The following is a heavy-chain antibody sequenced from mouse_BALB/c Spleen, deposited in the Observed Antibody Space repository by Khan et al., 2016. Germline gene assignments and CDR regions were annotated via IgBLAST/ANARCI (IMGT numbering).Heavy chain of an antibody. Sequence: QVQLKQSGPELVKPGASVKISCKASGYTFSDYFINCVKQKPGQGLEWIGWIYPGRGNTKYNEKFKGKATMTVDTSSSTAYMQLISLTSEDTAVYFCARGEASTMITTWGSWFTYWGQGTLVTVSA. D-gene: IGHD2-4*01. CDR2: IYPGRGNT. CDR3: ARGEASTMITTWGSWFTY. J-gene: IGHJ3*01. CDR1: GYTFSDYF. V-gene: IGHV1-84*02.